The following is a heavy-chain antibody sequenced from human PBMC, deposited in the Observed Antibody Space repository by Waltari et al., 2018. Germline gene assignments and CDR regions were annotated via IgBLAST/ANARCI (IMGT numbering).Heavy chain of an antibody. Sequence: DSVSSNSAAWNWIRQSPSRGLEWLGRTYYRSKWYNDYAVSVKSRITINPDTSKNQFSLQLNSVTPEDTAVYYCARYVVVVVAATQSYYYYGMDVWGQGPRSPSP. CDR2: TYYRSKWYN. J-gene: IGHJ6*02. CDR1: DSVSSNSAA. D-gene: IGHD2-15*01. V-gene: IGHV6-1*01. CDR3: ARYVVVVVAATQSYYYYGMDV.